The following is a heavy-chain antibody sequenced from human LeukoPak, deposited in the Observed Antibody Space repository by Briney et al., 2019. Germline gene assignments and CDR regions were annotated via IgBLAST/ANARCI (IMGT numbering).Heavy chain of an antibody. D-gene: IGHD3-3*01. V-gene: IGHV3-21*01. CDR1: GFTFSSYS. Sequence: GGSLRLSCAASGFTFSSYSMNWVRQAPGKGLEWVSSISSSSSYIYYADSVKGRFTISRDNAKNSLYLQMNSLRAEDTAVYYCARDAGITIFGVVTQRGYFDYWGQGTLVTVSS. CDR2: ISSSSSYI. CDR3: ARDAGITIFGVVTQRGYFDY. J-gene: IGHJ4*02.